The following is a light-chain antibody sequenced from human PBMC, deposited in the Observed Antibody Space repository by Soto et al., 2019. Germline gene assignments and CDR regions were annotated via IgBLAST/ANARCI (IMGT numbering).Light chain of an antibody. CDR2: EVS. J-gene: IGLJ1*01. CDR1: SSDVGDYNF. CDR3: SSYTSTTIA. Sequence: SALTQPASVSGSPGQSITISCTGTSSDVGDYNFVSWYQLYPGKAPKLMIYEVSNRPSGVSNRFSGSKSGNTASLTISGLQAEDEADYYCSSYTSTTIAFGSGTKLTVL. V-gene: IGLV2-14*01.